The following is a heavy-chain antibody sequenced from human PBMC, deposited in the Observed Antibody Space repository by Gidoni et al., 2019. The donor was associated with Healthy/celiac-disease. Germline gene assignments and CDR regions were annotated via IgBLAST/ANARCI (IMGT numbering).Heavy chain of an antibody. V-gene: IGHV3-30*18. Sequence: QVQLVESGGGVVQPGRSLRLSCAASGFTFSSYGMHWVRQAPGKGLEWVAVISYDGSNKYYADSVKGRFTISRDNSKNTLYLQMNSLRAEDTAVYYCAKGTVWLGESPPDYWGQGTLVTVSS. CDR3: AKGTVWLGESPPDY. CDR1: GFTFSSYG. D-gene: IGHD3-10*01. J-gene: IGHJ4*02. CDR2: ISYDGSNK.